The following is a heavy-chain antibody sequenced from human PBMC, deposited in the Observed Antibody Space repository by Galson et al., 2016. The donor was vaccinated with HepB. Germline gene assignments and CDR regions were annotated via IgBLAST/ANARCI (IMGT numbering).Heavy chain of an antibody. CDR3: AKVGGSRPRYFES. CDR2: VYQTGTA. J-gene: IGHJ4*02. CDR1: GGSISNENW. D-gene: IGHD2-15*01. Sequence: ETLSLTCTVSGGSISNENWWSWIRQTPGKGLEWIAEVYQTGTANLYPSFVGRVTLSVDTSKNQFSLNLTSVTVADTAVYYCAKVGGSRPRYFESWGQGTLVTVGS. V-gene: IGHV4-4*02.